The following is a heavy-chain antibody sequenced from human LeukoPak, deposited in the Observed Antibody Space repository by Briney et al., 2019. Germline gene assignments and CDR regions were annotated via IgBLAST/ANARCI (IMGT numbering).Heavy chain of an antibody. CDR2: IYYSGST. Sequence: SETLSLTCTVSGGSIGSYYWSWIRQPPGKGLEWIGYIYYSGSTNYNPSLKSRVTISVDTSKNQFSLKLSSVTAADTAVYYCARDKTSNTAMVAGAFDVWGQGTMVTVSS. V-gene: IGHV4-59*01. D-gene: IGHD5-18*01. CDR1: GGSIGSYY. CDR3: ARDKTSNTAMVAGAFDV. J-gene: IGHJ3*01.